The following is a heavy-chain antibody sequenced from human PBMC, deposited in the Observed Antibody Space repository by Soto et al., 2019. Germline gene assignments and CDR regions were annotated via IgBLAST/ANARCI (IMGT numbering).Heavy chain of an antibody. V-gene: IGHV4-34*01. CDR3: ARVFEYSSSRSDYYYYMDV. Sequence: SSETLSLTCAVYGGSFSGYDWSWIRQPPGKGLEWIGEINHSGSTNYNPSLKSRVTISVDTSKNQFSLKLSSVTAADTAVYYCARVFEYSSSRSDYYYYMDVWGKGTTVTVSS. D-gene: IGHD6-6*01. CDR1: GGSFSGYD. CDR2: INHSGST. J-gene: IGHJ6*03.